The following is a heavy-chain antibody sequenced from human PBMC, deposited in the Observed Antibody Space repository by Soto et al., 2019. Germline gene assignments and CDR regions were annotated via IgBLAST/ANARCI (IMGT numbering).Heavy chain of an antibody. CDR2: ISSSGSTI. V-gene: IGHV3-11*04. Sequence: GGSLRLSCAASGFAFSDPYMSWIRQAPGKGLEWISYISSSGSTIYYADSVKGRFTISRDNAKKSLYLQMDSLTADDTAVYYCARDLDYYYYGMDVWGQGTTVTVSS. CDR1: GFAFSDPY. J-gene: IGHJ6*02. CDR3: ARDLDYYYYGMDV.